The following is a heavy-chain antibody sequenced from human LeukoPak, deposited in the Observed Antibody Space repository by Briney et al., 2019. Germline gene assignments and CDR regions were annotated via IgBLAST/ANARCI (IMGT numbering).Heavy chain of an antibody. CDR3: AREGDGDHAALDY. Sequence: SETLSLTCTVSGGSFSGNYWIGIRQPPGKGLEWIGYIHYSGSTNYNPSLKSRVTISIETSKNQFSLKLSSVTAADTAVYYCAREGDGDHAALDYWGQGTLVTVSS. D-gene: IGHD4-17*01. V-gene: IGHV4-59*01. CDR1: GGSFSGNY. J-gene: IGHJ4*02. CDR2: IHYSGST.